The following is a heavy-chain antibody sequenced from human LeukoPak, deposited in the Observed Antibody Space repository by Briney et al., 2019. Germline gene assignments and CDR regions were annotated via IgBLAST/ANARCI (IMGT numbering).Heavy chain of an antibody. D-gene: IGHD6-13*01. CDR3: ARHRGLEGSSWPVFDY. CDR1: GGSIISSRYY. V-gene: IGHV4-39*01. Sequence: SETLSLTCTVSGGSIISSRYYWGWIRQPPGKGLEWIGTIYQSGNTFYNPSLTSRVTISVDTSKNQLSLKLTFVTAADTAVYYCARHRGLEGSSWPVFDYWGQGTLVTVSS. CDR2: IYQSGNT. J-gene: IGHJ4*02.